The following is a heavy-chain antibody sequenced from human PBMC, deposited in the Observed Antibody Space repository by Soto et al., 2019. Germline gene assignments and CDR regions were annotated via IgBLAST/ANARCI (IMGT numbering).Heavy chain of an antibody. CDR1: GFTFSDSY. V-gene: IGHV3-11*01. J-gene: IGHJ6*02. CDR3: ARVSWREKYGMDV. Sequence: QVQLVESGGGLVKPGGSLRLSCAASGFTFSDSYMSWIRQAPGKGREWISYITFSGNTVYYADSLKGRFTISRDNAKNSLYLQMNRLRAEDTAVYYCARVSWREKYGMDVWGQGSTVTVSS. CDR2: ITFSGNTV.